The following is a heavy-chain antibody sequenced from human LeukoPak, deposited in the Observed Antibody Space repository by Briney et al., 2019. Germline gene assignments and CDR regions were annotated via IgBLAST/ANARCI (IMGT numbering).Heavy chain of an antibody. J-gene: IGHJ2*01. CDR3: ARDYNNWYFDL. CDR1: GDSISSYY. V-gene: IGHV4-4*07. CDR2: IYPSGSA. D-gene: IGHD5-24*01. Sequence: SETLFLTCDVSGDSISSYYWSWIRQPPGKGLEWLGRIYPSGSANYNPSLKSRGTMSVDTSKNQFSLRLSSVTAADTAVYFCARDYNNWYFDLWGRGTLVTVSS.